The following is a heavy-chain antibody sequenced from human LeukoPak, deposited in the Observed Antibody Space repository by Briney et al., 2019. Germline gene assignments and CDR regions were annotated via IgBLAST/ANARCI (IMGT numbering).Heavy chain of an antibody. Sequence: GGSLRLSCVVSGITFSNYGMHWVRQAPGKGLEWVAVISNNGIKKNYVDSVKGRFTISRDNSKNTLYLQMNSLRGEDTAVYYCAKDGYGGSYAGRDFYYYGMDVWGQGTTVTVSS. CDR1: GITFSNYG. V-gene: IGHV3-30*18. CDR3: AKDGYGGSYAGRDFYYYGMDV. CDR2: ISNNGIKK. D-gene: IGHD1-26*01. J-gene: IGHJ6*02.